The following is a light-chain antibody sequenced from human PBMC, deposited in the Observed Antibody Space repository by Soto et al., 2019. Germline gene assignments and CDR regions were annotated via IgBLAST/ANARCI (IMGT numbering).Light chain of an antibody. CDR1: SAHSNYA. CDR2: LNSDGSH. CDR3: QTWGSGIGV. Sequence: QPVLTQSPSASASLGASVKLTCTLSSAHSNYAIAWHQQQSQKGPRYLMKLNSDGSHSKGDGIPDRFSGSSAGAECYLTISGLQSEDEADYYCQTWGSGIGVFGGGTKLTVL. V-gene: IGLV4-69*01. J-gene: IGLJ2*01.